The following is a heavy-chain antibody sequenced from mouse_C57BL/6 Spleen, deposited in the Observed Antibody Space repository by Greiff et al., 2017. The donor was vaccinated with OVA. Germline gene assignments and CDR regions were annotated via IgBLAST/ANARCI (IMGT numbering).Heavy chain of an antibody. J-gene: IGHJ2*01. Sequence: EVKLQQSGPELVKPGASVKISCKASGYTFTDYYMNWVKQSHGKSLEWIGDINPNNGGTSYNQKFKGKATLTVDKSSSTAYMELRSLTSEDSAVYYCARSDYGSSYIGYWGQGTTLTVSS. CDR3: ARSDYGSSYIGY. CDR1: GYTFTDYY. CDR2: INPNNGGT. V-gene: IGHV1-26*01. D-gene: IGHD1-1*01.